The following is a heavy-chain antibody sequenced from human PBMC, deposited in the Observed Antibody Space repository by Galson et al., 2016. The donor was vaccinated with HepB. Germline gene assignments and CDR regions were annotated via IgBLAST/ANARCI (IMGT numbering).Heavy chain of an antibody. CDR2: IETAGDT. CDR3: ARGKSLLTMPWNYGLDV. D-gene: IGHD4/OR15-4a*01. J-gene: IGHJ6*04. V-gene: IGHV3-13*01. Sequence: SLRLSCAASGFTFSSYGMHWVRQAPGKGLEWVSAIETAGDTYYPDSVKGRFTTSRENAKNSLYLQMNSLRAGDTAVYYCARGKSLLTMPWNYGLDVWGKGTTVSVSS. CDR1: GFTFSSYG.